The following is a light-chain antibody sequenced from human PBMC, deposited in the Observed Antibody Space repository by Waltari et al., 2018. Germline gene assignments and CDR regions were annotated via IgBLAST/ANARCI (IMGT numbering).Light chain of an antibody. V-gene: IGKV1-17*01. CDR3: LQHSNYPFT. J-gene: IGKJ3*01. Sequence: DIQMTQSPSYLSASIGDRVTITCRASQDIRDDLGWYQQKPGEAPRRLIYGASTLQTGVPSRFSGSGSGTDFTLTITSLQPEDFATYYCLQHSNYPFTFGPGTTVDVK. CDR2: GAS. CDR1: QDIRDD.